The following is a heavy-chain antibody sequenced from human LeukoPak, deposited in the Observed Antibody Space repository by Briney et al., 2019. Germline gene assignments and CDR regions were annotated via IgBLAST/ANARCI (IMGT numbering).Heavy chain of an antibody. CDR2: IYYSGST. V-gene: IGHV4-59*01. CDR3: ATDPGSYYMDV. CDR1: GGSINTYY. Sequence: SETLSLTCTVSGGSINTYYWSWIRQPPGKGLEWIGYIYYSGSTNYDPSLKSRVTISVDTSKNQFSLKLSSVTAADTAVYYCATDPGSYYMDVWGKGTTVTVSS. J-gene: IGHJ6*03. D-gene: IGHD3-10*01.